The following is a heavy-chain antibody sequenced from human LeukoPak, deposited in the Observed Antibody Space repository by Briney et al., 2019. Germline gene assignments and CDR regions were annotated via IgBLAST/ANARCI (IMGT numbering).Heavy chain of an antibody. D-gene: IGHD1-26*01. Sequence: GGSLRLSCAASGFTFSSYGMHWVRQAPGKGLEWVAVISYDGSKKYYADSVKGRFTISRDNSKNTLYLQMNSLRAEDTAVYYCARDPVGVAGAWGLDYWGQGTLVTVSS. CDR2: ISYDGSKK. V-gene: IGHV3-30*03. J-gene: IGHJ4*02. CDR1: GFTFSSYG. CDR3: ARDPVGVAGAWGLDY.